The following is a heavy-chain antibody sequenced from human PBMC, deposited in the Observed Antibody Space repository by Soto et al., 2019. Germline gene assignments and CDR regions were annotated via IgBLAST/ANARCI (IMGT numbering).Heavy chain of an antibody. D-gene: IGHD3-16*01. CDR1: GGAFSGDY. J-gene: IGHJ4*02. V-gene: IGHV4-34*01. CDR2: INHSGST. Sequence: QVQLQQWGAGLLKPSETLSLTCAVYGGAFSGDYWSWIRQPPGKGLEWIGEINHSGSTNYNPSLKSRVTISVDPSKNQFSMKLRSVTAADTAVYYCARIACRMITCGGVSRYFDYWGQGNLVTVSS. CDR3: ARIACRMITCGGVSRYFDY.